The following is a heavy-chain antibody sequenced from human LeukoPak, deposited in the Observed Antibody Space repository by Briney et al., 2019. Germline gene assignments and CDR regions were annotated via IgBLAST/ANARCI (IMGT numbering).Heavy chain of an antibody. CDR1: GGSISSYY. Sequence: SETLSLTCTVSGGSISSYYWSWLRQPPGKGLEWIGYIYYSGSTNYNPSLKSRVTISVDTSKNQFSLKLSSVTAADTAVYYCARVVVTSGCAFDIWGQGTMVTVSS. CDR3: ARVVVTSGCAFDI. J-gene: IGHJ3*02. D-gene: IGHD3-22*01. CDR2: IYYSGST. V-gene: IGHV4-59*01.